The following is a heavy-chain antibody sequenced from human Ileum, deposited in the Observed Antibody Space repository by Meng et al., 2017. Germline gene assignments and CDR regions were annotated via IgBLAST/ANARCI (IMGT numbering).Heavy chain of an antibody. CDR2: ISSDGRTT. V-gene: IGHV3-74*01. CDR1: GFTFNNYL. J-gene: IGHJ4*02. CDR3: VRDKDGYNY. D-gene: IGHD5-24*01. Sequence: GGSLRRSCAASGFTFNNYLMHWVRQVPGKGLVWVSRISSDGRTTHYADSVKGRFTISRDNAKNTLYLQMNSLRVEDTALYYCVRDKDGYNYWGQGTLVTVSS.